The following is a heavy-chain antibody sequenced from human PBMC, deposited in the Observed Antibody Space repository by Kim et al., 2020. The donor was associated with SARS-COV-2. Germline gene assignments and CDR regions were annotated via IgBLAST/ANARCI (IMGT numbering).Heavy chain of an antibody. CDR2: ISSRSDYI. CDR3: ARDGWSYFDSSGSFQTGYDN. CDR1: GFTFSRYS. J-gene: IGHJ4*02. D-gene: IGHD3-22*01. V-gene: IGHV3-21*01. Sequence: GGSLRLSCTASGFTFSRYSMSWVRQAPGKGLEWVSAISSRSDYIYYAQSVEGRFTISRDNAKNSLYLQMSSLRVEDTAVYYCARDGWSYFDSSGSFQTGYDNLGQGTLITVSS.